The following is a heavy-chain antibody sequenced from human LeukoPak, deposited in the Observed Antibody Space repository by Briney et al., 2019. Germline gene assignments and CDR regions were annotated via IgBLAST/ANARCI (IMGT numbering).Heavy chain of an antibody. J-gene: IGHJ4*02. CDR3: ARTDSGAASFDY. CDR1: GYTFTGDY. CDR2: INPNSGGT. V-gene: IGHV1-2*02. D-gene: IGHD5-12*01. Sequence: GASVKVSCKASGYTFTGDYMHWVRQAPGQGLEWMGWINPNSGGTNYAQKFQGRVTMTRDTSISTAYMELSSLRSDDTAVYYCARTDSGAASFDYWGQGTLVTVSS.